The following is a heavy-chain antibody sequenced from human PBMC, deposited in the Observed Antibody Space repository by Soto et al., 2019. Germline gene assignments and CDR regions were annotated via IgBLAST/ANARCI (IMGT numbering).Heavy chain of an antibody. J-gene: IGHJ4*02. Sequence: KTSETLSLTCTVSGGSISSYYWSWIRQPPGKGLEWIGYIYYSGSTNYNPSLKSRVTISVDTSKNQFSLKLSSVTAADTAVYYCAIGSYLFDYWGQGTLVTVSS. V-gene: IGHV4-59*01. CDR1: GGSISSYY. D-gene: IGHD1-26*01. CDR3: AIGSYLFDY. CDR2: IYYSGST.